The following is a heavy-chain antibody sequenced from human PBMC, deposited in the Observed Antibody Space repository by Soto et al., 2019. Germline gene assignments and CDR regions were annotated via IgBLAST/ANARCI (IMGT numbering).Heavy chain of an antibody. CDR2: IIPIFGTA. V-gene: IGHV1-69*01. CDR1: GGTFSSYA. Sequence: QVQLVQSGAEVKKPGSSVKVSCKASGGTFSSYAISWVRQAPGQGLEWMGGIIPIFGTANYAQKFQGRVTITADESTSTAYMELSSLRSEDTAVYYCANQGYQLLSGRQGLTFDPWGQGTLVTVSS. D-gene: IGHD2-2*01. CDR3: ANQGYQLLSGRQGLTFDP. J-gene: IGHJ5*02.